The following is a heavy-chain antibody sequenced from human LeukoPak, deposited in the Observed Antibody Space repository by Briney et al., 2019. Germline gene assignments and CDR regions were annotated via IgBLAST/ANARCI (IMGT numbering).Heavy chain of an antibody. CDR2: INPSGGST. Sequence: ASVKVSFKASGYTFTSYYMHWVRQAPGQGLEWMGIINPSGGSTSYAQKFQGRVTMTRDTSTSTVYMELSSLRSEDTAVYYCARDYYGSGSYYTHAGYWGQGTLVTVSS. J-gene: IGHJ4*02. CDR3: ARDYYGSGSYYTHAGY. CDR1: GYTFTSYY. D-gene: IGHD3-10*01. V-gene: IGHV1-46*01.